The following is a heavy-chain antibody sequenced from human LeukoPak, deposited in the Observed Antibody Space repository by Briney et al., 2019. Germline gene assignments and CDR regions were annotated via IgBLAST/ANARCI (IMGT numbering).Heavy chain of an antibody. Sequence: PGGSLRLSCAASEFTFSTYGMHWVRQAPGKGLEWVAFIRYDGSNKYYAESVKGRFTISRDNSKSTLYLQMNSLRPDDTAVYYCAKTAYGYSSGWYSAFDPWGPGTLVTVSS. CDR2: IRYDGSNK. V-gene: IGHV3-30*02. J-gene: IGHJ5*02. CDR3: AKTAYGYSSGWYSAFDP. D-gene: IGHD6-19*01. CDR1: EFTFSTYG.